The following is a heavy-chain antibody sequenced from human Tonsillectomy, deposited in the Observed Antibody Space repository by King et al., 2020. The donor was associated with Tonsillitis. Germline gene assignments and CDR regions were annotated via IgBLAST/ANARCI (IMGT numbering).Heavy chain of an antibody. CDR3: ATLSSFDY. CDR2: LYRGGST. J-gene: IGHJ4*02. Sequence: VQLVESGGRLIQPGGSLRLSCAASGLTISNNYMSWVRQAPGKGLEWLSVLYRGGSTYYADSVKGRFIISRDISNNTLYLQMNSLRAEDTAVYYCATLSSFDYWGQGTLDTVSS. CDR1: GLTISNNY. D-gene: IGHD3-16*02. V-gene: IGHV3-53*01.